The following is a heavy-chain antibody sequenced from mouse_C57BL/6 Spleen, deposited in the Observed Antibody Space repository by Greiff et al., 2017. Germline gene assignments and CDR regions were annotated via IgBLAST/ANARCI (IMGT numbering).Heavy chain of an antibody. D-gene: IGHD1-1*01. CDR2: ISSGSSTI. CDR3: ARIITTVVADWYFDV. Sequence: EVQVVESGGGLVKPGGSLKLSCAASGFTFSDYGMHWVRQAPEKGLEWVAYISSGSSTIYYADTVKGRFTISRDNAKNTLFLQMTSLRSEDTAMYYCARIITTVVADWYFDVWGTGTTVTVSS. J-gene: IGHJ1*03. V-gene: IGHV5-17*01. CDR1: GFTFSDYG.